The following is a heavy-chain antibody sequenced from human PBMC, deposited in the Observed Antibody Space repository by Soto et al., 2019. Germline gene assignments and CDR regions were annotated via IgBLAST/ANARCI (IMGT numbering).Heavy chain of an antibody. CDR2: IYYSGST. CDR1: GGSVSSGSYY. CDR3: ARFLWDDMYHSFLDP. J-gene: IGHJ5*02. D-gene: IGHD1-26*01. V-gene: IGHV4-61*01. Sequence: QVQLQESGPGLVKPSETLSLTCTVSGGSVSSGSYYWSWIRQPPGKGLEWIGYIYYSGSTNYNPPLHGRVSISVDTSKHQFSLKLSPVTAADTAVYYCARFLWDDMYHSFLDPGGQGTLVTVSS.